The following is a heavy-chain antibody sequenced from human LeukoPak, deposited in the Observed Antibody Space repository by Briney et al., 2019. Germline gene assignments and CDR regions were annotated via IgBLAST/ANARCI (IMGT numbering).Heavy chain of an antibody. CDR2: IYYSGST. Sequence: PSETLSLTCTVSGGSISNYYWTWIRQPPGKGLEWIGYIYYSGSTNYNPSLRSRATISVDTSKKQFSLNLSSVTAADTALYYCARAATMVRGSNGMDVWGKGTTVTVSS. V-gene: IGHV4-59*01. CDR3: ARAATMVRGSNGMDV. CDR1: GGSISNYY. D-gene: IGHD3-10*01. J-gene: IGHJ6*04.